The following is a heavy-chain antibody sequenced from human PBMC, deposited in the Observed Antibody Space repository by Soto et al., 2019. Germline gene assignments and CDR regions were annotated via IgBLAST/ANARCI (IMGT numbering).Heavy chain of an antibody. D-gene: IGHD6-13*01. Sequence: SETLSLTCTVSGGSISSYYWSWIRQPAGKGLEWIGRTYTSGSTNYNPSLKSRVTMSVDTSKNQFSLKLSSVTAADTAVYYCARDRGIAAAGTSWFDPWGQGTLVTVSS. V-gene: IGHV4-4*07. CDR2: TYTSGST. CDR3: ARDRGIAAAGTSWFDP. J-gene: IGHJ5*02. CDR1: GGSISSYY.